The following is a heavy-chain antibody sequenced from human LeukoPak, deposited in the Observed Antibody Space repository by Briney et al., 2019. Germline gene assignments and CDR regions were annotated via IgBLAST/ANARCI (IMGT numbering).Heavy chain of an antibody. Sequence: SETLSLTCTVSGVSISTYSWSWIRQPPGKGLEWIGYISYSGSTSYNPSLRSRVTISVDTSKNQFSLKLSSVTAADTAVYYCARDHYDFWSGYSSDAFDIWGQGTMVTVSS. V-gene: IGHV4-59*01. CDR3: ARDHYDFWSGYSSDAFDI. CDR1: GVSISTYS. J-gene: IGHJ3*02. CDR2: ISYSGST. D-gene: IGHD3-3*01.